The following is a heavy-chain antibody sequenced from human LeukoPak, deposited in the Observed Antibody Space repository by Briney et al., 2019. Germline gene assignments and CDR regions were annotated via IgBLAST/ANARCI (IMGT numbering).Heavy chain of an antibody. D-gene: IGHD6-19*01. CDR3: SRADSSDWIFDY. Sequence: PGGSLRLSCTASGSTFSSYEMNWVRQAPGKGLEGVSYISSSDSTIYYADSVKGRFTISRDNAKNSLYLQMNSLRAEDTAVYYCSRADSSDWIFDYWGQGTLVTVSS. CDR2: ISSSDSTI. CDR1: GSTFSSYE. J-gene: IGHJ4*02. V-gene: IGHV3-48*03.